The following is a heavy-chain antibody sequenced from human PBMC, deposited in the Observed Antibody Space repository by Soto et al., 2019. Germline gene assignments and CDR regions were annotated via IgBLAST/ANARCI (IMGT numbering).Heavy chain of an antibody. D-gene: IGHD5-18*01. Sequence: GGSLRLSCAASGFTFRSYAMSWVRQAPGKGLEWVSAVSASGTGTYYSDSVKGRFTISRDNSKNTLYLQMNSLRAEDTALYYCARDQGASYGLYYFDYWGQGXLVTVSS. CDR2: VSASGTGT. CDR3: ARDQGASYGLYYFDY. J-gene: IGHJ4*02. V-gene: IGHV3-23*01. CDR1: GFTFRSYA.